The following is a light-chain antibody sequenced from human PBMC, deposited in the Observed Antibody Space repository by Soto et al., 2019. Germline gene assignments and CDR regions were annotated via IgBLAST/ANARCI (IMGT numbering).Light chain of an antibody. CDR3: LQHNTHPRT. V-gene: IGKV1-17*01. CDR1: QGITNN. CDR2: AAS. J-gene: IGKJ1*01. Sequence: DFQLTQSPSALVASVGGAFSIACRASQGITNNLAWYQQRPGKAPKRLIFAASTLQSGVPSRFSGSGSGTEFTLTISSLQPEDFATYYCLQHNTHPRTFGQGTKVDIK.